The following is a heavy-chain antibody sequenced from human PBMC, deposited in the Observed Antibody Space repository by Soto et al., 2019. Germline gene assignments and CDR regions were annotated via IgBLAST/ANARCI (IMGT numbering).Heavy chain of an antibody. J-gene: IGHJ5*02. V-gene: IGHV2-5*02. Sequence: SGPTLVNPTQTLTLTCTFSGFSLSTSGVGVGWIRQPPGKALEWLALIYWDDGKRYSPSLKSRLTITKDTSKNQVVLTMTNMDPVDTATYYCATYPGSIAAAGTDWFDPWGQGTLVTVSS. CDR1: GFSLSTSGVG. D-gene: IGHD6-13*01. CDR2: IYWDDGK. CDR3: ATYPGSIAAAGTDWFDP.